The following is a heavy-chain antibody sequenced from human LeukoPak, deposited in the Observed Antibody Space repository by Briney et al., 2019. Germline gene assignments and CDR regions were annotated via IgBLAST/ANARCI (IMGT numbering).Heavy chain of an antibody. CDR3: ARVNRIAVAGITDTYAFDI. V-gene: IGHV4-59*08. Sequence: SETLSLTCTVSGGSISSYYWSWIRQPPGKGLEWIGHVYNSVNTNYNPSLKSRVTISVDTSKNQFSLKLSSVTAADTAVYYCARVNRIAVAGITDTYAFDIWGQGTMVTVSS. D-gene: IGHD6-19*01. J-gene: IGHJ3*02. CDR2: VYNSVNT. CDR1: GGSISSYY.